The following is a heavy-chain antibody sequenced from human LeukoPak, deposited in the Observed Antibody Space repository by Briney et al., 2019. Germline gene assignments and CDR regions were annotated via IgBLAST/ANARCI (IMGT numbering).Heavy chain of an antibody. CDR1: GITVSSSF. CDR2: IYAAGAT. CDR3: ARVGIYRPGSSYFGH. J-gene: IGHJ4*02. V-gene: IGHV3-66*01. D-gene: IGHD3-10*01. Sequence: GGSLRLSCAASGITVSSSFMSWVRQVPGKGLEWVSIIYAAGATYTADSVTGRFTISRDTSKNMLNLEMNSLRPEDTAVYFCARVGIYRPGSSYFGHWGQGTLVAVSS.